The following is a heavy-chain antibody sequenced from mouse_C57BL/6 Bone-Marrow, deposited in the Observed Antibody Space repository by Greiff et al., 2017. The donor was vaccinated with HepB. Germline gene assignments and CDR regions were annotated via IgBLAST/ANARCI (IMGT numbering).Heavy chain of an antibody. CDR3: ARARYDYDPHYFDY. CDR2: IHPNSGST. J-gene: IGHJ2*01. D-gene: IGHD2-4*01. Sequence: QVQLQQPGAELVKPGASVKLSCKASGYTFTSYWMHWVKQRPGQGLEWIGMIHPNSGSTNYNEKFKSKATLPVDKSSSTAYMQLSSLTSEDSAVYYCARARYDYDPHYFDYWGQGTTLTVSS. V-gene: IGHV1-64*01. CDR1: GYTFTSYW.